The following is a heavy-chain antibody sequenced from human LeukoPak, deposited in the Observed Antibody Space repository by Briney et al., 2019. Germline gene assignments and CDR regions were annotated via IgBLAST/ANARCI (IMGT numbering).Heavy chain of an antibody. J-gene: IGHJ4*02. D-gene: IGHD3-10*01. CDR2: IYTCGST. V-gene: IGHV4-61*02. Sequence: SETLSLTCTVSGGSISSGSYYWSWLRQPAGRGLEWIGRIYTCGSTNYNPSLKSRVTILVDTSKNQFSLKLSSVTAADTAVYYCAREDLETGSYGDFDYWGQGTLVTVSS. CDR3: AREDLETGSYGDFDY. CDR1: GGSISSGSYY.